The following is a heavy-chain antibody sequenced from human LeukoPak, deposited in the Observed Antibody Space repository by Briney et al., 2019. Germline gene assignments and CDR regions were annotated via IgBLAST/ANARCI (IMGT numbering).Heavy chain of an antibody. J-gene: IGHJ4*02. CDR1: GYTLTELS. Sequence: ASVKVSCKVSGYTLTELSMHWVRQAPGKGLEWMGGFDPEDGETIYAQKFQGRVTMTEDTSTDTAYMELSSLRSEDTAVYYCATYYRYSSGWSRGGYWGQGTLVTVSS. D-gene: IGHD6-19*01. CDR3: ATYYRYSSGWSRGGY. V-gene: IGHV1-24*01. CDR2: FDPEDGET.